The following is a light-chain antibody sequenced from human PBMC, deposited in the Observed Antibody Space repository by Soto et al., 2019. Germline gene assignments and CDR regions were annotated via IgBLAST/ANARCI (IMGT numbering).Light chain of an antibody. CDR3: QQYNRWPPWT. CDR1: QSVSSS. CDR2: GAS. J-gene: IGKJ1*01. Sequence: EVVMTQSPATLSVSPGERATLSCRASQSVSSSLAWYQQKPGQAPRLLIYGASTRATGTPVRFSGSGSGTDFTLTISSLQSEDFAVYYCQQYNRWPPWTFGQGTKVEIK. V-gene: IGKV3-15*01.